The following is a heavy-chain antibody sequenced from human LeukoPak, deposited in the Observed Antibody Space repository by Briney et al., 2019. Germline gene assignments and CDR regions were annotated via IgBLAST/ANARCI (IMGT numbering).Heavy chain of an antibody. J-gene: IGHJ3*02. Sequence: ASVKVSCKASGYTFTGYYMHWVRQAPGQGLEWMGWISAYNGNTNYAQKLQGRVTMTTDTSTSTAYMELRSLRSDDTAVYYCALYYDSSGYYVFDIWGQGTMVTVSS. CDR2: ISAYNGNT. CDR1: GYTFTGYY. V-gene: IGHV1-18*04. D-gene: IGHD3-22*01. CDR3: ALYYDSSGYYVFDI.